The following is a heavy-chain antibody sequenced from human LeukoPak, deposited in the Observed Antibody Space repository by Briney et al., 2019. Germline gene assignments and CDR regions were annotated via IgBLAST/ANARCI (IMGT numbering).Heavy chain of an antibody. CDR1: GGSISSYY. Sequence: SETLSLTCTASGGSISSYYWSWVRQPPGKGLESIGYIYYSGSTNYNPSLKSRVTISVDTSKNQFSLKLSSVTAADTAVYYCARTNSPYYCGGDCYSDYYYYMDVWGKGTTVTVSS. CDR3: ARTNSPYYCGGDCYSDYYYYMDV. J-gene: IGHJ6*03. CDR2: IYYSGST. D-gene: IGHD2-21*02. V-gene: IGHV4-59*01.